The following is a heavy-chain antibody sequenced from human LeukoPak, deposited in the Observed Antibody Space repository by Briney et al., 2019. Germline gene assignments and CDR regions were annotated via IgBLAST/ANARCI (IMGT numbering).Heavy chain of an antibody. V-gene: IGHV3-33*01. CDR2: IWYDGSNK. CDR1: GFTFSSYG. J-gene: IGHJ4*02. D-gene: IGHD2-15*01. Sequence: GGSLRLSCAASGFTFSSYGMPWVRQAPGKGLEWVAVIWYDGSNKYYADSVKGRFTISRDNSKNTLYLQMNSLRAEDTAVYYCARALDVVVVVAAIAYWGQGTLVTVSS. CDR3: ARALDVVVVVAAIAY.